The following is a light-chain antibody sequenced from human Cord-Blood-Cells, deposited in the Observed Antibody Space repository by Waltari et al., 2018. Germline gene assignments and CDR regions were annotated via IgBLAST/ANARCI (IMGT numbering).Light chain of an antibody. CDR2: DVS. J-gene: IGLJ2*01. Sequence: QSALTQPASVSGSPGQSITISCTGTSSDVGGYNYVSWYQQHPGKAPKLMIYDVSNRPSGVSKCFSGSKSGNTASLTISGLQAEDEADYYCSSYTSSSTLVVFGGGTQLTVL. CDR3: SSYTSSSTLVV. CDR1: SSDVGGYNY. V-gene: IGLV2-14*01.